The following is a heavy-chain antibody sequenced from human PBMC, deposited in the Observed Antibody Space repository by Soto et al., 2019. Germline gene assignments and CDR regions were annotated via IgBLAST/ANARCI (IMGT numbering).Heavy chain of an antibody. Sequence: QITLKESGPTLVKPTQTLTLTCTFSGFSLTTAGAGVGWIRQPPGKALEWLALTYWNDDTRYNPSLKSRLTITKDTSKNQVVLTMTNMDPVDTATFYCAHRGYGNYPRDNWFDPWGQGTLVTVSS. CDR1: GFSLTTAGAG. D-gene: IGHD4-17*01. V-gene: IGHV2-5*01. CDR2: TYWNDDT. J-gene: IGHJ5*02. CDR3: AHRGYGNYPRDNWFDP.